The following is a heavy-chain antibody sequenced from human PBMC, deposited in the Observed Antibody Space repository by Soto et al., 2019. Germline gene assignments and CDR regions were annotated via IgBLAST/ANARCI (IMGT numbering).Heavy chain of an antibody. CDR2: ISSSSSYT. CDR1: GFTFSDYY. CDR3: ARVGYSGYGYYYYYGMDV. V-gene: IGHV3-11*06. Sequence: GGSLRLSCAASGFTFSDYYMSWIRQAPGRGLEWVSYISSSSSYTNYADSVKGRFTISRDNAKNSLYLRMNSLRAEDTAVYYCARVGYSGYGYYYYYGMDVWGQGTTVTVSS. J-gene: IGHJ6*02. D-gene: IGHD5-12*01.